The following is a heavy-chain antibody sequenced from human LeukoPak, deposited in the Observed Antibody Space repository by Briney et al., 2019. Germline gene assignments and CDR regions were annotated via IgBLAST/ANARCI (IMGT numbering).Heavy chain of an antibody. J-gene: IGHJ4*02. V-gene: IGHV3-23*01. Sequence: PGGSLRLSCAASGFTFSSYAMSWVRQAPGKGLEWVSAISGSGGSTYYADSVKGRFTISRDNSKNTLYLQMNSLRAEDTAVYYCAKSGGNYHYDSSGYYYFDYWGQGTLVTVSS. D-gene: IGHD3-22*01. CDR2: ISGSGGST. CDR3: AKSGGNYHYDSSGYYYFDY. CDR1: GFTFSSYA.